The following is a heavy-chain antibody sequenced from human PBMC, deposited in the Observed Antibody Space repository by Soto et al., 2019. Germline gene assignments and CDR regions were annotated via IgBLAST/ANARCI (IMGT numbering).Heavy chain of an antibody. Sequence: QLQLQESGPGLVKPSETLSLTCSVSSGSISSISYSWGWIRQPPGKGLEWIGSVYYSGSAYYNASLKSRXTXSVXTSKNQFSLKLNSVTAADTAVYYCARHGNGGSFDPWGPGTLVTVSS. V-gene: IGHV4-39*01. CDR2: VYYSGSA. CDR3: ARHGNGGSFDP. D-gene: IGHD3-16*01. CDR1: SGSISSISYS. J-gene: IGHJ5*02.